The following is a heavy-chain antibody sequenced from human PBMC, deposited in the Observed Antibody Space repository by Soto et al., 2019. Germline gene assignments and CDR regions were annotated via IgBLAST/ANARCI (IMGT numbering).Heavy chain of an antibody. Sequence: GASVKVSCKASGGTFSSYAISWVRQAPGQGLEWMGGIIPIFGTANYAQKFQGRVTITADESTSTAYMELSSLRSEDTAVYYCALGGSNWNDPDYWGQGTLVTVSS. V-gene: IGHV1-69*13. CDR3: ALGGSNWNDPDY. D-gene: IGHD1-20*01. CDR1: GGTFSSYA. J-gene: IGHJ4*02. CDR2: IIPIFGTA.